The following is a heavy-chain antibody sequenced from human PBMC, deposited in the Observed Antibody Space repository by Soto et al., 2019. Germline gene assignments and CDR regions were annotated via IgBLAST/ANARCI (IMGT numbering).Heavy chain of an antibody. V-gene: IGHV1-69*13. J-gene: IGHJ5*02. CDR1: GGTFSSYA. D-gene: IGHD2-15*01. CDR3: ARVVIYCSGGSCYYNWFDP. Sequence: GASVKVSFKASGGTFSSYAISWLRQAPGQGLEWMGGIIPIFGTANYAQKFQGRVTITADESTSTAYMELSSLRSEDTAVHYCARVVIYCSGGSCYYNWFDPWGQGTLVTVSS. CDR2: IIPIFGTA.